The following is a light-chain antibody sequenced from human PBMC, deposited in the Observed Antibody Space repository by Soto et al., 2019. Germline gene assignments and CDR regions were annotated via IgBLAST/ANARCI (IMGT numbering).Light chain of an antibody. V-gene: IGKV2-30*01. CDR3: MHGTHWPPRT. Sequence: DVVMTQSPLSLAVTLGQPASISCRSSRSLLYRGEGNTYLSWFQQRPGQSPRRVIYKVSNRDSGVPDRFSGSGADTEFTLKISRVEAEDVGVYYCMHGTHWPPRTFGQGTKVEIK. CDR2: KVS. CDR1: RSLLYRGEGNTY. J-gene: IGKJ1*01.